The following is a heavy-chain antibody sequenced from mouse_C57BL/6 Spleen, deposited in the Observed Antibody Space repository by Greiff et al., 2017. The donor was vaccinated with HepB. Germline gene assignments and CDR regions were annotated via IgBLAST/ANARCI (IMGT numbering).Heavy chain of an antibody. Sequence: EVKLVESGGGLVKPGGSLKLSCAASGFTFSSYAMSWVRQTPEKRLEWVATISDGGSYTYYPDNVKGRFTISRDNAKNNLYLQMSHLKSEDTAMYYCARDRTYYSNYDAMDYWGQGTSVTVSS. V-gene: IGHV5-4*01. CDR3: ARDRTYYSNYDAMDY. CDR1: GFTFSSYA. J-gene: IGHJ4*01. D-gene: IGHD2-5*01. CDR2: ISDGGSYT.